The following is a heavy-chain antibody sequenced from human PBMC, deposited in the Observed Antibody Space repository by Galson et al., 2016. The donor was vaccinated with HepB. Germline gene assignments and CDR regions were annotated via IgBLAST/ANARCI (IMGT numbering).Heavy chain of an antibody. J-gene: IGHJ4*02. CDR1: GGSFSGYY. D-gene: IGHD2-2*01. CDR2: IHPSGTS. CDR3: ARGTDRAKVGDY. Sequence: SETLSLTCAVSGGSFSGYYSTWIRQPPGKGLEWIAEIHPSGTSNYNPSLGSRITMSLDTSKHQFSLILRSVTAADTAVYYCARGTDRAKVGDYWGQGTPVSASS. V-gene: IGHV4-34*01.